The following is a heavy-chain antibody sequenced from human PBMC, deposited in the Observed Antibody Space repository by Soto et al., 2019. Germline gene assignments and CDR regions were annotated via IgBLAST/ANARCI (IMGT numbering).Heavy chain of an antibody. CDR2: ISYDGSDK. D-gene: IGHD3-22*01. CDR1: GFTVSSYA. CDR3: ARDYYKYYDSSGYYRSPAY. J-gene: IGHJ4*02. Sequence: GGSLRLSCAASGFTVSSYAMHWVRQAPGKGLEWVALISYDGSDKDYADSVKGRFTISRDNSRNTLFLQMNSLRAEDTAVYYCARDYYKYYDSSGYYRSPAYWGQGTLVTVS. V-gene: IGHV3-30-3*01.